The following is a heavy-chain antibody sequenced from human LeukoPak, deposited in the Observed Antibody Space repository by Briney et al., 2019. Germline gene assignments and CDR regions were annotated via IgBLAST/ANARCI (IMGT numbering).Heavy chain of an antibody. Sequence: GGSLRLSCAASGFTFSSYGMHWVRQAPGKGLEWVAFLSYDGSNKDYTDSVKGRFTISRDNSKNTLFLQMNSLRAEDTAVYYCATMSTDGNSRYYPPVDYWGQGTLVTVSS. J-gene: IGHJ4*02. D-gene: IGHD3-22*01. V-gene: IGHV3-30*03. CDR2: LSYDGSNK. CDR1: GFTFSSYG. CDR3: ATMSTDGNSRYYPPVDY.